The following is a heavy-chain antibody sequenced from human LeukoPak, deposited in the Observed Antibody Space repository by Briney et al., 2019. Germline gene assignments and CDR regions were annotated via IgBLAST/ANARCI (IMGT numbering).Heavy chain of an antibody. J-gene: IGHJ5*02. V-gene: IGHV4-61*02. CDR1: GGSISSGSYY. CDR2: IYSSGST. Sequence: PCQTLSLTCTVSGGSISSGSYYWSWIRQPAGKGLELIGRIYSSGSTNYNPSLKSRVTISVDTSKNQFSLKLSSVTAADTAVYYCAREPNYCSSTSCYLLNWFDPWGQGTLVTVSS. D-gene: IGHD2-2*01. CDR3: AREPNYCSSTSCYLLNWFDP.